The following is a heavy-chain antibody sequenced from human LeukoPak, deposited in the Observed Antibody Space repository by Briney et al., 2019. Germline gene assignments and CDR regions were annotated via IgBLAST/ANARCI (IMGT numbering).Heavy chain of an antibody. CDR2: MNPNSGNT. V-gene: IGHV1-8*01. D-gene: IGHD2-2*01. Sequence: ASVKVSCKASGYTFTSYDINWVRQATGQGLEWMGWMNPNSGNTGYAQKFQGRVTMTRNTSISTAYMELSSLRSEDTAVYYCARVGYCSSTSCCSLDYWGQGALVTVSS. J-gene: IGHJ4*02. CDR1: GYTFTSYD. CDR3: ARVGYCSSTSCCSLDY.